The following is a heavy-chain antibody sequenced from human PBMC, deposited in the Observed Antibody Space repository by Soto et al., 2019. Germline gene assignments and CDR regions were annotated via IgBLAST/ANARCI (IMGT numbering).Heavy chain of an antibody. Sequence: PGGSLRLSCAASGFNFSGSAIHWVRQASGKGLEWVGRIRSRANNYATSSAASVKGRFKFSRDDSRNTAYLQMSTLKTEDTAVYYCNRGQGAPIGDYYDHGMDVWGQGTTATVSS. CDR3: NRGQGAPIGDYYDHGMDV. CDR1: GFNFSGSA. CDR2: IRSRANNYAT. V-gene: IGHV3-73*01. J-gene: IGHJ6*02. D-gene: IGHD2-2*02.